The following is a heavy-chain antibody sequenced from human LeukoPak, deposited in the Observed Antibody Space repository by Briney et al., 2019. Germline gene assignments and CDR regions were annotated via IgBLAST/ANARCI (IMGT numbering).Heavy chain of an antibody. J-gene: IGHJ4*02. D-gene: IGHD3-10*01. CDR2: VDPEDGET. V-gene: IGHV1-24*01. Sequence: ASVKVSCKVSGYTLTELSMHWVRQSPGKGLEWMGGVDPEDGETIYAQKFQGRVTMTEDTSTDTAYMELSSLRSEDTAVYYCATVGVYGSGSYYNRYYFDYWGQGTLVTVSS. CDR3: ATVGVYGSGSYYNRYYFDY. CDR1: GYTLTELS.